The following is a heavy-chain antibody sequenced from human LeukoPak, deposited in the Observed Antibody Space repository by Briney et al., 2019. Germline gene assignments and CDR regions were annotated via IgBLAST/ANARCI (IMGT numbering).Heavy chain of an antibody. Sequence: GASVKVSCKASGYTFTGHYLHWVRQAPGQGPEWMGWINPNIGDTNYAQKIQGRVTMTRDTSINTVYMELSRLISDDMAVYYCVRGDGYTSTRPFDYWGQGTPVTVSS. V-gene: IGHV1-2*02. CDR1: GYTFTGHY. J-gene: IGHJ4*02. CDR3: VRGDGYTSTRPFDY. D-gene: IGHD2-2*02. CDR2: INPNIGDT.